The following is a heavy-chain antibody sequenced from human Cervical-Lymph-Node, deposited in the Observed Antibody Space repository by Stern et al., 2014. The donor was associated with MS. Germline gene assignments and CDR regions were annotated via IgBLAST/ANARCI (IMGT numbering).Heavy chain of an antibody. CDR2: VYYSGAT. Sequence: QVQLVESGPGLVKPSETLSLTCAVSGDSISSYTHYWAWIRQPPGKGLEWIGSVYYSGATYYNPSLKSPVTISVDTSKNQFSLGLTSVTAADTAVYYCAKHACTGAACPFDLWGQGTLVTVSS. CDR1: GDSISSYTHY. D-gene: IGHD2-8*02. J-gene: IGHJ4*02. CDR3: AKHACTGAACPFDL. V-gene: IGHV4-39*01.